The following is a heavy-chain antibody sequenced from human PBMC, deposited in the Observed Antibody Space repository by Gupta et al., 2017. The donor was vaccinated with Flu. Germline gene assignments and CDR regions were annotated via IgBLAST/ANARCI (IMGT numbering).Heavy chain of an antibody. Sequence: VGEINQSGSTNYNPSLKSRVAISVDTSKNQFSLKLSSVTAADTAVYYCARVLEWGRDYYVSSGYTRIAYFQHWGQGTLVTVSS. V-gene: IGHV4-34*01. J-gene: IGHJ1*01. CDR3: ARVLEWGRDYYVSSGYTRIAYFQH. CDR2: INQSGST. D-gene: IGHD3-22*01.